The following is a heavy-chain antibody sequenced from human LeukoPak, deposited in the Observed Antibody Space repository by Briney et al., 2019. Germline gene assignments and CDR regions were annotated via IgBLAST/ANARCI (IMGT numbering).Heavy chain of an antibody. Sequence: SETLSLTCTVSGGSISSGDYYWSWIRQPPGKGLEWIGYIYYSGSTNYNPSLKSRVTISVDTSKNQFSLKLSSVTAADTAVYYCARFAAAEDSNWFDPWGQGTLVTVSS. V-gene: IGHV4-61*08. CDR2: IYYSGST. CDR1: GGSISSGDYY. CDR3: ARFAAAEDSNWFDP. D-gene: IGHD6-13*01. J-gene: IGHJ5*02.